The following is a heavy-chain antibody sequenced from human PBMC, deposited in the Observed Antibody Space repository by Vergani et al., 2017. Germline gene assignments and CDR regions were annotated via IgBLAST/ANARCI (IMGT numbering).Heavy chain of an antibody. CDR2: ISSSGSTI. V-gene: IGHV3-48*03. CDR1: GFTFSSYE. CDR3: ARGLYSSGWYFPDY. Sequence: EVQLVESGGGLVQPGGSLRLSCAASGFTFSSYEMNWVRRAPGKGLEWVSYISSSGSTIYYADSVKGRFTISRDNAKNSLYLQMNSLRAEDTAVYYCARGLYSSGWYFPDYWGQGTLVTVSS. D-gene: IGHD6-19*01. J-gene: IGHJ4*02.